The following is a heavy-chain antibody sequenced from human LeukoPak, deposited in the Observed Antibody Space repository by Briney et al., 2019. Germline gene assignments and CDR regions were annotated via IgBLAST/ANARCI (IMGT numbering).Heavy chain of an antibody. V-gene: IGHV5-51*01. CDR1: GYSFTSYW. CDR2: IYPGDSDT. D-gene: IGHD4-17*01. Sequence: GESLKISCKGSGYSFTSYWIGRVRQMPGKGLEWMGIIYPGDSDTRYSPSFQGQVTISADKSISTAYLQWSSLKASDTAMYYCARAEPGATTVTTTYDYWGQGTLVTVSS. CDR3: ARAEPGATTVTTTYDY. J-gene: IGHJ4*02.